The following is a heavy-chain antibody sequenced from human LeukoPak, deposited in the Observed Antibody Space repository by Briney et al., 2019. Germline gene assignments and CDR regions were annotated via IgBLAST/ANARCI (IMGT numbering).Heavy chain of an antibody. J-gene: IGHJ4*02. D-gene: IGHD1-26*01. CDR1: GFTFSNYW. V-gene: IGHV3-7*01. Sequence: AGGSLRPSCADSGFTFSNYWMSWVRQAPGRGLEWVANIKEDGSMKQYVDSVRGRFTISRDNAKRSLYLQMSSLKAEDSAVYYCARDEKSGYFVYWGQGTLVTVSS. CDR3: ARDEKSGYFVY. CDR2: IKEDGSMK.